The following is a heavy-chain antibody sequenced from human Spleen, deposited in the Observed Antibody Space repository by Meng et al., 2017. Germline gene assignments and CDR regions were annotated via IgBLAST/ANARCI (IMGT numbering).Heavy chain of an antibody. V-gene: IGHV4-34*11. Sequence: VPLTQGGAGLLKPSETLPLTCVVSGGSFSDYYWSWIRQPPGKGLEWIGSLSYTGTTNHNPSLKSRVTISVDTSQNNLSLKLSSVTAADSAVYYCARGPTTMAHDFDYWGQGTLVTVSS. J-gene: IGHJ4*02. CDR2: LSYTGTT. D-gene: IGHD4-11*01. CDR1: GGSFSDYY. CDR3: ARGPTTMAHDFDY.